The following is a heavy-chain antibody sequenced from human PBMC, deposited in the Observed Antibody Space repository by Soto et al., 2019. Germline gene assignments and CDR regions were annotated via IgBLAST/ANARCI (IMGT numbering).Heavy chain of an antibody. V-gene: IGHV4-39*01. D-gene: IGHD2-15*01. Sequence: PSETLSPPCPVSGGSLSSSSYHLGRVPQPPGKGLEWIGSFYYSGSTYYNPSLKSRVTISVDTSKNQFSLKLSSVTAADTAVYYCAVRSFATWHYYGMDVWGQGTTVTVSS. CDR1: GGSLSSSSYH. J-gene: IGHJ6*02. CDR3: AVRSFATWHYYGMDV. CDR2: FYYSGST.